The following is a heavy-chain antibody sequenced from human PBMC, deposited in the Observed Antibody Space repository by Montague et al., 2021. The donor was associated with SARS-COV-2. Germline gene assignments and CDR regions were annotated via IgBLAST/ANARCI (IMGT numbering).Heavy chain of an antibody. J-gene: IGHJ4*02. CDR1: DGPISSYY. V-gene: IGHV4-4*07. CDR3: AREVVTFDSWSNSFRADYFDL. CDR2: IYSSATAII. Sequence: SETLSLTCTVSDGPISSYYWTWMRRPAGKGLEWIGRIYSSATAIINSTPFLSIRVTMSIPTSKKQFSLHLTSVTAADTAVYYCAREVVTFDSWSNSFRADYFDLWGQGTLVTVS. D-gene: IGHD3-3*01.